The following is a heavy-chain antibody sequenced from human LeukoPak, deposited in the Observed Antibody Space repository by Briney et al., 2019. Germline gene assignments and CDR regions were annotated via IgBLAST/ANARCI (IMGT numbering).Heavy chain of an antibody. Sequence: GGSLRLSCAASGFTFSSYGMHWVRQAPGKGLEWGALMSYDGSNEFYADSVKGRFTISRDNSKNTLYLQMNSLRPDDTALYYCAKGGCSSSNCYANYWGQGTLVTVSS. V-gene: IGHV3-30*18. CDR3: AKGGCSSSNCYANY. J-gene: IGHJ4*02. CDR2: MSYDGSNE. D-gene: IGHD2-2*01. CDR1: GFTFSSYG.